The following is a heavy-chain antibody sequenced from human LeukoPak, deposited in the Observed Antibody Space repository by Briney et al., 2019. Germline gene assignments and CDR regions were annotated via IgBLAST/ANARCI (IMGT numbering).Heavy chain of an antibody. J-gene: IGHJ6*03. CDR3: ARRGRYYYGSGSYGRYYYMDV. D-gene: IGHD3-10*01. CDR1: GGSISSSNW. V-gene: IGHV4-4*02. CDR2: IYHSGST. Sequence: SETLSLTCAVSGGSISSSNWWSWVRQPPGKGLEWIGEIYHSGSTNYNPSLKSRVTISVDTSKNQFSLKLSSVTAADTAVYYCARRGRYYYGSGSYGRYYYMDVWGKGTTVTISS.